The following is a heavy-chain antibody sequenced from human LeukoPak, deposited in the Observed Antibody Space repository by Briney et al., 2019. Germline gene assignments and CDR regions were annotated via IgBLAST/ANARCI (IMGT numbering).Heavy chain of an antibody. J-gene: IGHJ4*02. D-gene: IGHD5-12*01. V-gene: IGHV4-30-4*07. Sequence: SETLSLTCAVSGGSISSGGYSWSWIRQPPGKGLEWIGYIYYSGSTYYNPSLKSRVTISVDTSKNQFSLKLSSVTAADTAVYYCARGQGYSGYGNYFDYWGQGTLVTVSS. CDR2: IYYSGST. CDR1: GGSISSGGYS. CDR3: ARGQGYSGYGNYFDY.